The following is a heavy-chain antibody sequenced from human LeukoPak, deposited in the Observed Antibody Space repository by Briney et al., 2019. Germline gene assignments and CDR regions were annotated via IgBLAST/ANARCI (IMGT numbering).Heavy chain of an antibody. CDR2: IIPIFGTA. V-gene: IGHV1-69*13. J-gene: IGHJ6*03. CDR1: GGTFSSYA. Sequence: GASVKVSCKASGGTFSSYAISWVRQAPGQGLEWMGGIIPIFGTANYAQKFQGRVTITADESTSTAYMELSSLRSEDTAVYCCARGTGEGYYYYMDVWGKGTTVTVSS. CDR3: ARGTGEGYYYYMDV. D-gene: IGHD7-27*01.